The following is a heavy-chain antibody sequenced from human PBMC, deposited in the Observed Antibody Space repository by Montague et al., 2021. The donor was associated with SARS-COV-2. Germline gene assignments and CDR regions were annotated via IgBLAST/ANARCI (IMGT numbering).Heavy chain of an antibody. CDR2: LYYGGSI. CDR3: ARAYYGVDDDFDI. J-gene: IGHJ3*02. Sequence: SETLSLTCTVSGGSVNSGSLYWSWIRQPPGKGLEWIGYLYYGGSINYNPSLKSRVTIPVDTSKNDFSLKLSSVTAADTAVYFCARAYYGVDDDFDIWGHGIMVTVSS. D-gene: IGHD2/OR15-2a*01. CDR1: GGSVNSGSLY. V-gene: IGHV4-61*03.